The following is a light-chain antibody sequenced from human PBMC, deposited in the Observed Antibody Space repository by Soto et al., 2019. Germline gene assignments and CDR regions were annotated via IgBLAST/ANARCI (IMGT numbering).Light chain of an antibody. CDR1: QSISSFY. CDR2: AAS. J-gene: IGKJ5*01. V-gene: IGKV3-20*01. CDR3: VQYPSSGVT. Sequence: ALTPWAQCWSGRERTTRSCRASQSISSFYLAWYQQRPGQAPRLLIYAASSRSTGIPARFSGNGSGTEFTLSLRSLHPYYFAPYYCVQYPSSGVTFGQGTRLEIK.